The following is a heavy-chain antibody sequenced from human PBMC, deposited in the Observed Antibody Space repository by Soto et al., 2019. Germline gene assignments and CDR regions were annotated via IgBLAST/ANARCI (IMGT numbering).Heavy chain of an antibody. D-gene: IGHD3-22*01. CDR2: ISGSGGST. Sequence: GGSLRLSCAASGFTFSSYAMSWVRQAPGKGLEWVSAISGSGGSTYYADSVKGRFTISRDNSKNTLYLQMNSLRAEDTAVYYCAKGGYYYDSSGYYYGMDVWGQGTTVTVSS. V-gene: IGHV3-23*01. CDR3: AKGGYYYDSSGYYYGMDV. J-gene: IGHJ6*02. CDR1: GFTFSSYA.